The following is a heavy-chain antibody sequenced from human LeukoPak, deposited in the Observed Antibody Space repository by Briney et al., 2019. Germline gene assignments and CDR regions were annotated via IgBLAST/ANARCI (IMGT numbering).Heavy chain of an antibody. CDR1: GFTFSSYW. CDR3: ARVGDIVVVLDAFDI. D-gene: IGHD2-2*01. V-gene: IGHV3-7*01. Sequence: SGGSLRLSCAASGFTFSSYWMSWVRQAPGKGLEWVANIKQDGSEKYYVDSVKGRFTISRDNAKNSLYLQMNSLRAEDTAVYYCARVGDIVVVLDAFDIWGQGTMVTVSS. CDR2: IKQDGSEK. J-gene: IGHJ3*02.